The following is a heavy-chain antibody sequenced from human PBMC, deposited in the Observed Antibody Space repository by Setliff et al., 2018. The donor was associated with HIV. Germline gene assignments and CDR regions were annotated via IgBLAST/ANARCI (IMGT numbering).Heavy chain of an antibody. CDR1: GAPISSGT. D-gene: IGHD2-8*01. CDR3: ARGVQAQVVLMSYVKGRFDP. Sequence: ASETLSLTCIVSGAPISSGTWSWIRQPPGKGLQWIGFIYNTETTNYNPSLKSRVTISLDTSKNQFSLKLTSLTAADTAKYFCARGVQAQVVLMSYVKGRFDPWGQGTQVTVSS. CDR2: IYNTETT. J-gene: IGHJ5*02. V-gene: IGHV4-59*12.